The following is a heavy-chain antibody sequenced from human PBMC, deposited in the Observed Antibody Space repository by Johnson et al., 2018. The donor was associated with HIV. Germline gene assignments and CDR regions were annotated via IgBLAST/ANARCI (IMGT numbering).Heavy chain of an antibody. CDR1: GFTFSNAW. CDR2: LKSKIDGGTT. V-gene: IGHV3-15*01. CDR3: ATARNRLWSSSGWTGFGAFDI. J-gene: IGHJ3*02. D-gene: IGHD6-19*01. Sequence: VQLVESGGGLVKPGGSLRLSCAASGFTFSNAWMSWVRQAPGKGLEWVGRLKSKIDGGTTDYAAPVKGRFTISRDDSKNTLSPEMNSLKIEDTAVYYCATARNRLWSSSGWTGFGAFDIWGQGTMVTVSS.